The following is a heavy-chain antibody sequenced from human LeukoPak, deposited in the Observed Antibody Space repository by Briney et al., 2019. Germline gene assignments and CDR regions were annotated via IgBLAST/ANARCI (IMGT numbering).Heavy chain of an antibody. D-gene: IGHD3-10*01. CDR2: IYYSGST. V-gene: IGHV4-59*01. Sequence: SETPSLTCTFSGGSLSSYYWSWIRQPPGKGLECIGYIYYSGSTNYNPSLKSRVTISVDTSKNQFSLKLSSVTAADTAVYYCARAPGWFGELLLDYWGQGTLVTVSS. CDR1: GGSLSSYY. CDR3: ARAPGWFGELLLDY. J-gene: IGHJ4*02.